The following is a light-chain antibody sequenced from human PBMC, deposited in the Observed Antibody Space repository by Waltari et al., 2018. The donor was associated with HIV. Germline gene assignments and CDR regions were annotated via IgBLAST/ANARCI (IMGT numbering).Light chain of an antibody. V-gene: IGLV2-11*01. CDR1: SSDVGGYNY. J-gene: IGLJ1*01. CDR2: DVS. Sequence: QSALTQPRSVSGSPGQSVTISCTGTSSDVGGYNYVSWYQQHPGKAPKLMIYDVSTRPSGVPVRFSGSKSGNTASLTISGLQAEDEADYYCCSYAGLKVFGTGTKVTVL. CDR3: CSYAGLKV.